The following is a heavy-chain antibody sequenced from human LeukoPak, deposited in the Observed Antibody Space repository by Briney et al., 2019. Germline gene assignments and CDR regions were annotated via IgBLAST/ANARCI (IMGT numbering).Heavy chain of an antibody. J-gene: IGHJ4*02. CDR2: ISSSSSYT. Sequence: GGSLRLSCAASGFTFSSYSMNWVRQAPGKGLEWVSSISSSSSYTNYADSVKGRFTISRDNAKNSLYLQMNSLRAEDTAVYYCAVGVAAADLNYWGQGTLVTVSS. CDR1: GFTFSSYS. CDR3: AVGVAAADLNY. D-gene: IGHD6-13*01. V-gene: IGHV3-21*04.